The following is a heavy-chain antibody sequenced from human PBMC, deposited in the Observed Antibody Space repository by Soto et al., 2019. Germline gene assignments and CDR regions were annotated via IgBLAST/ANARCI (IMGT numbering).Heavy chain of an antibody. CDR3: ARDGERDTGLNFYYYLHGMDA. V-gene: IGHV1-18*04. Sequence: ASVKVSCKASGYTFTTYGISWVRQAPGQGLEWMGWIRPYNGTTKYAEKFQGEMTMTTDTATSTAYMDLRSLRSDDTAVYYCARDGERDTGLNFYYYLHGMDAWGQGTRVTVS. D-gene: IGHD1-1*01. CDR1: GYTFTTYG. J-gene: IGHJ6*02. CDR2: IRPYNGTT.